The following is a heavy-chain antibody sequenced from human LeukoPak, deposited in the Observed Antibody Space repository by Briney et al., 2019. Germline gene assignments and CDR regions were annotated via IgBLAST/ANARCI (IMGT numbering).Heavy chain of an antibody. D-gene: IGHD3-9*01. CDR1: GFTFSSYW. CDR3: ARVPKLLFDWLPTNWFDP. Sequence: PGGSLRLSCAASGFTFSSYWMSWVRQAPGKGLEWVANIKQDGSEKYYVSSVKGRFTISRDNAKNSLYLQMNSLRAEDTAVYYCARVPKLLFDWLPTNWFDPWGQGTLVTVSS. V-gene: IGHV3-7*01. CDR2: IKQDGSEK. J-gene: IGHJ5*02.